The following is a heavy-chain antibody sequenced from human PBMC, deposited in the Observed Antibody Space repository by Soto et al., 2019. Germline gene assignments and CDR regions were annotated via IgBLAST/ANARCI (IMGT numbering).Heavy chain of an antibody. J-gene: IGHJ5*02. D-gene: IGHD3-10*01. CDR3: ATASMVRANWFDP. V-gene: IGHV1-24*01. CDR2: FDPEDGET. CDR1: GYTLTELS. Sequence: ASVKVSCKVSGYTLTELSMHWVRQAPGKGLEWMGGFDPEDGETIYAQKFQGRVTMTEDTSTDTAYMELSSLRSEDTAVYYCATASMVRANWFDPWGQRTLVTVSS.